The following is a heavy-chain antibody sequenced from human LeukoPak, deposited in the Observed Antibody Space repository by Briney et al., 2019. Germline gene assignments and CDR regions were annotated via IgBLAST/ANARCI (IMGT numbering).Heavy chain of an antibody. J-gene: IGHJ3*02. V-gene: IGHV3-21*01. Sequence: GGSLRLSCAASGFTFSSYSMNWVRQAPGKGLEWVSSISSSSSYIYYADSVKGRFTISRDNAKNSLYLQMNSLRAEDTAVYYCARDSIVGAEDAFDIWGQGTMVTVSS. CDR3: ARDSIVGAEDAFDI. CDR1: GFTFSSYS. D-gene: IGHD1-26*01. CDR2: ISSSSSYI.